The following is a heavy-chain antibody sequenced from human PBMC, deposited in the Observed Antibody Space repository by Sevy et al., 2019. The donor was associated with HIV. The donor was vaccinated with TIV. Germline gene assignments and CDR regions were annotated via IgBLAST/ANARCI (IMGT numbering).Heavy chain of an antibody. Sequence: GGSLRLSCAASGVTFSSYGMHWVRQAPGKGLEWVAAISNDGRNKFYADSVKGRFIISRDNSKNTLYLQMNSLRSEDTAVYYCAKDQGGRWFHSGSGSDYYYYGMDVWGQGTTVTVSS. V-gene: IGHV3-30*18. CDR2: ISNDGRNK. D-gene: IGHD6-19*01. CDR3: AKDQGGRWFHSGSGSDYYYYGMDV. J-gene: IGHJ6*02. CDR1: GVTFSSYG.